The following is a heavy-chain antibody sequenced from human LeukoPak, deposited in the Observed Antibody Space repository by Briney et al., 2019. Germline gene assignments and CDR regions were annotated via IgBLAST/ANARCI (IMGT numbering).Heavy chain of an antibody. V-gene: IGHV1-18*01. CDR2: ISAYNGNT. CDR3: AKVKDDGDSNLFDY. D-gene: IGHD3-22*01. CDR1: GYSFTSYG. Sequence: ASVKVSCKASGYSFTSYGISWVRQAPGQGLEWMGWISAYNGNTNYAQKLQGRVTMTTDTSTSTAYMELRSLRSDDTAVYYCAKVKDDGDSNLFDYWGQGTLVTVSS. J-gene: IGHJ4*02.